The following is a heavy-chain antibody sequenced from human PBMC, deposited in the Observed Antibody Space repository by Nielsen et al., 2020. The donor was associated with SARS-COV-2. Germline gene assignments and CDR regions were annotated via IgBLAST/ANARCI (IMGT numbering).Heavy chain of an antibody. CDR3: ARTRYYDSSGYYVDY. Sequence: SVKVSCKASGGTFSSYAISWVRQAPGQGLEWMGGIIPIFGTANYAQKFQGRVTVTADESTSTAYMELSSLRSEDTAVYYCARTRYYDSSGYYVDYWGQGTLVTVSS. V-gene: IGHV1-69*13. D-gene: IGHD3-22*01. J-gene: IGHJ4*02. CDR1: GGTFSSYA. CDR2: IIPIFGTA.